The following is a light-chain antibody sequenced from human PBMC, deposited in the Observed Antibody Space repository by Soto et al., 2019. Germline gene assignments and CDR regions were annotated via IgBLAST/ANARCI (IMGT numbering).Light chain of an antibody. CDR2: DVS. Sequence: QSALTQPPSVSGSPGQSVAISCSGTSSDVGSYIRVSWYQQPPGTAPKLMIYDVSNRPSGVPDRFSGSKSGNTASLTISGLQTEDEADYYCSSFTTSSTYVFGTVTKLTVL. J-gene: IGLJ1*01. V-gene: IGLV2-18*02. CDR1: SSDVGSYIR. CDR3: SSFTTSSTYV.